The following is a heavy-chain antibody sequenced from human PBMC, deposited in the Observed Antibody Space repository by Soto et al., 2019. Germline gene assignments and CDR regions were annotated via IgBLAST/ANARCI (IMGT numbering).Heavy chain of an antibody. CDR1: GGSISCYY. D-gene: IGHD3-10*01. V-gene: IGHV4-59*01. CDR2: NYYSGST. CDR3: ARSPGVLSSGSYDMYFDY. Sequence: PSETLSLTCTVSGGSISCYYWSWIRQLPGKGLEWIGYNYYSGSTNYNPSLKSRATISVDTSKNQFSLKLSSVTAADTAVYYCARSPGVLSSGSYDMYFDYWSQGTLVTVSS. J-gene: IGHJ4*02.